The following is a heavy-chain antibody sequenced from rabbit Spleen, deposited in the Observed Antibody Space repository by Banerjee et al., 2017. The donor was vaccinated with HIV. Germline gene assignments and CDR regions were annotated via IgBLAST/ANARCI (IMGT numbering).Heavy chain of an antibody. Sequence: QSLEEAGGGLVQAGASMPLTCTASGFSFSSSDYMCWVRQAAGKGLEWIAFIYTGSSGYTYDASWAKGRFTFSKTSSTTVTLQMTSLTAADTATYFCARDLVGVIGWNFYLWGQGTLVTVS. CDR3: ARDLVGVIGWNFYL. CDR1: GFSFSSSDY. CDR2: IYTGSSGYT. V-gene: IGHV1S40*01. J-gene: IGHJ4*01. D-gene: IGHD1-1*01.